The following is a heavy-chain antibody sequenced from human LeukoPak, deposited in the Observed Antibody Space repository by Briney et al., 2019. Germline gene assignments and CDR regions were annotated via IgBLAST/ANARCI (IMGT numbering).Heavy chain of an antibody. D-gene: IGHD5-24*01. J-gene: IGHJ6*03. CDR2: ISAYNGNT. CDR1: GYTFTSYG. CDR3: ARGVATIPDHYYYYYYMDV. Sequence: ASVKVSCKASGYTFTSYGISWVRQAPGQGLEWMGWISAYNGNTNYAQKLQGRVTMTTDTSTSTAYMELRSLRSDDTAVYYCARGVATIPDHYYYYYYMDVWGKGTTVTVSS. V-gene: IGHV1-18*01.